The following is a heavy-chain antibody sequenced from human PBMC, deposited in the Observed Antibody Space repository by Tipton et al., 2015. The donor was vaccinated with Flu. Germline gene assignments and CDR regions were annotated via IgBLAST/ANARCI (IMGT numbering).Heavy chain of an antibody. CDR2: IYYSGST. CDR1: GGSISSSSYY. Sequence: LRLSCTVSGGSISSSSYYWGWIRQPPGKGLEWIGSIYYSGSTYYNPSLKSRVTMSVDTSKNQFSLKVNSVTAADTAVYYCASGACSSSTCPKGGFDNWGQGTLVVVSS. J-gene: IGHJ4*02. CDR3: ASGACSSSTCPKGGFDN. D-gene: IGHD2-2*01. V-gene: IGHV4-39*07.